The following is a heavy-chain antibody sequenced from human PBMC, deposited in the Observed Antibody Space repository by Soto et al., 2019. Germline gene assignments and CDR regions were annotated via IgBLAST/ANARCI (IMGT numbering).Heavy chain of an antibody. CDR1: GDSISGGASF. Sequence: SETLSLTCTVSGDSISGGASFWSWIRQPPGKGLEWIANVYYSGSSYYHPSLKSRLTISVDTTKNQFSLQLKSMTAADTAVYYCAKLSCTSSTCYFPGWFDPWGQGTLVTVSS. CDR2: VYYSGSS. D-gene: IGHD2-2*01. CDR3: AKLSCTSSTCYFPGWFDP. V-gene: IGHV4-31*03. J-gene: IGHJ5*02.